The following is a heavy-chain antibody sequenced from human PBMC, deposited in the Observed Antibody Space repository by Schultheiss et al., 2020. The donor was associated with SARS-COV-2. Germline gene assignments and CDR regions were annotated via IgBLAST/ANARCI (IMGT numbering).Heavy chain of an antibody. CDR3: ARDHLSYDFWNGNFYFYYVDV. CDR1: GGSISSYY. D-gene: IGHD3-3*01. Sequence: SETLSLTCTVSGGSISSYYWSWIRQPAGKGLEWIGRIYTSGSTNYNPSLKSRVTMSVDTSKNQFSLKLSSVTAADTAVYYCARDHLSYDFWNGNFYFYYVDVWGKGTTVTVSS. V-gene: IGHV4-4*07. J-gene: IGHJ6*03. CDR2: IYTSGST.